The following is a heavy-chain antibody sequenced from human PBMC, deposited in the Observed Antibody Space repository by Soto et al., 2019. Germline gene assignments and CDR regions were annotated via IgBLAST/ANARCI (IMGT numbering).Heavy chain of an antibody. CDR2: IYPSGST. CDR1: GWSISNYN. D-gene: IGHD6-13*01. V-gene: IGHV4-34*01. CDR3: ARVLGGSWSPVDQ. Sequence: SESRSRTGTVSGWSISNYNWSWVRQPPGKGLEWIGEIYPSGSTNYNPSLKSRVTISVDKSKNQFSLKVRSVTAADTAVYYCARVLGGSWSPVDQWGQGTLVTVS. J-gene: IGHJ4*02.